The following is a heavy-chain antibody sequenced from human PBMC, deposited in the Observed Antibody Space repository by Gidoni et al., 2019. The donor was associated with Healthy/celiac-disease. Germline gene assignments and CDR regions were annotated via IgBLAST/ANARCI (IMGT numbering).Heavy chain of an antibody. D-gene: IGHD1-26*01. V-gene: IGHV4-39*07. J-gene: IGHJ3*02. CDR3: ASDSGSYRLDAFDI. CDR2: IYYSGST. CDR1: GGSISSSSYY. Sequence: QLQLQESGPGLVKPSETLSLTCTVSGGSISSSSYYWGWIRQPPGKGLEWIGSIYYSGSTYYNPSLKSRVTISVDTSKNQFSLKLSSVTAADTAVYYCASDSGSYRLDAFDIWGQGTMVTVSS.